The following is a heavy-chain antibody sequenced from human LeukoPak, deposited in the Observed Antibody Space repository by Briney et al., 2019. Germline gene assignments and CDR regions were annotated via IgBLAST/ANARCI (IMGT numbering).Heavy chain of an antibody. J-gene: IGHJ4*02. CDR3: ARERGFWSGYYTGSDY. D-gene: IGHD3-3*01. V-gene: IGHV3-21*01. CDR2: ISSSSSYI. Sequence: PGGSLRLSCAASGFTFSSYSMNWVRQAPGKGLEWVSSISSSSSYIYYADSVKGRFTISRDNAKNSLYLQMNSLRAEDTAVYYCARERGFWSGYYTGSDYWGQGTLVTVSS. CDR1: GFTFSSYS.